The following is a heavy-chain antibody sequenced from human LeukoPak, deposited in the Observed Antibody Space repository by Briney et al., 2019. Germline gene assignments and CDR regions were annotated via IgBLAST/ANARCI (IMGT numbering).Heavy chain of an antibody. CDR1: GFTFSSYG. V-gene: IGHV3-33*01. D-gene: IGHD3-22*01. CDR2: IWYDGSNK. Sequence: GGSLRLSCAASGFTFSSYGMHWVRQAPGKGLEWVAVIWYDGSNKYYADSVKGRFTISRDNSKNTLYLQMNSLRAEDTAVYYCARGLTYYYDSSGYSDYWGQGTLVTVSS. J-gene: IGHJ4*02. CDR3: ARGLTYYYDSSGYSDY.